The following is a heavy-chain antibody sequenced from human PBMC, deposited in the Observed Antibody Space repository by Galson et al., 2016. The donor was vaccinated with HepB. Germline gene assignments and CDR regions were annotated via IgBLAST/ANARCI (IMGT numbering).Heavy chain of an antibody. Sequence: VSCKASGFSFTLYWIAWVRRTPGRGLEWMGAIAPGDPDTIYGPSFQGQVTMSADKSTNTVYLHWSSLKASDTAIYYCARRGGDGRNVLVDHFDSWGQGTLVTVSS. J-gene: IGHJ5*01. V-gene: IGHV5-51*01. CDR2: IAPGDPDT. CDR1: GFSFTLYW. CDR3: ARRGGDGRNVLVDHFDS. D-gene: IGHD5-24*01.